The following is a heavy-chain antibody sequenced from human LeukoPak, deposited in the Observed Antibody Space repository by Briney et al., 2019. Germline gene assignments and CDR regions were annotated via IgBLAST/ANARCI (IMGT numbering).Heavy chain of an antibody. CDR3: ARENWVFDY. J-gene: IGHJ4*02. D-gene: IGHD7-27*01. V-gene: IGHV4-38-2*02. Sequence: PSQTLSLTHVVSGYSHSSGYHRGWTGHPPREGLEWIGGVYRSGRTYYNPSLMSRVTISVDTSKNQISLKVRSVTAADTAVYYCARENWVFDYWGQGILVTVSS. CDR2: VYRSGRT. CDR1: GYSHSSGYH.